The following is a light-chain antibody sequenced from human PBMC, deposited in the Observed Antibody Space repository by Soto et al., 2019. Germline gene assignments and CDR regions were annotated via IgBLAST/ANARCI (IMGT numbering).Light chain of an antibody. CDR2: GAS. CDR1: QTVTSN. V-gene: IGKV3-15*01. Sequence: EIVMTQSPVTLSVSPGETANLSCRASQTVTSNLAWYQQRPGRSPRLLLYGASTRATGIPARFSGSGSGTEFTLTISSLQSEDLAVYYCQQYGSSLWTFGQGTKVDIK. J-gene: IGKJ1*01. CDR3: QQYGSSLWT.